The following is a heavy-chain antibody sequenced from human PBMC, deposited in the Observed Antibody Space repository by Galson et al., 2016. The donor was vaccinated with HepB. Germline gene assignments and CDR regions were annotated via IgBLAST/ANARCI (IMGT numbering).Heavy chain of an antibody. CDR2: ISITSTTT. CDR3: ARDDRWYYYDSSGYYYGAFDM. V-gene: IGHV3-48*02. Sequence: SLRLSCAVSGFRFSDYSMNWVRQAPGKGLEWISYISITSTTTYYADSVKGRFTISRDNAKNSLYLQMNSLRDEDTAVYYCARDDRWYYYDSSGYYYGAFDMGGQGTMVAVSS. J-gene: IGHJ3*02. D-gene: IGHD3-22*01. CDR1: GFRFSDYS.